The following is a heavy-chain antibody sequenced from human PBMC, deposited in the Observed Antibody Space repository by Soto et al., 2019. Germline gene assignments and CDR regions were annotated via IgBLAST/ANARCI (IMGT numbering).Heavy chain of an antibody. CDR1: GGSISSYY. CDR2: IYSSGTT. Sequence: SSETLSLTCTVSGGSISSYYWSWIRQPPGKGLEWIAYIYSSGTTFYNPSLRDRVTISVDTSKNQFSLEVDSETAADTAVYYCARHITIAVLREGLDYWGQGTLVTVSS. J-gene: IGHJ4*02. D-gene: IGHD6-19*01. V-gene: IGHV4-59*08. CDR3: ARHITIAVLREGLDY.